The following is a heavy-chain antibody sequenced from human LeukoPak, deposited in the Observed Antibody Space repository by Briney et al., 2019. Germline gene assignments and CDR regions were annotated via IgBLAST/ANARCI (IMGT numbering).Heavy chain of an antibody. D-gene: IGHD6-19*01. V-gene: IGHV1-69*05. CDR2: ISPIFGTA. J-gene: IGHJ4*02. CDR1: GGTFSSYA. CDR3: ARSDSSGSDY. Sequence: ASVKVSCKASGGTFSSYAISWVRQAPGQGLEWMGRISPIFGTANYAQKFQGRVTMTTDESTSTAYMELSSLSSEDTAVYYCARSDSSGSDYWGQGTLVTVSS.